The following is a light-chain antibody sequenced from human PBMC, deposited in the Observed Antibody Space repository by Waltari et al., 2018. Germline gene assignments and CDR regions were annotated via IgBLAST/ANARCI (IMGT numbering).Light chain of an antibody. CDR1: SDDVGGYNL. J-gene: IGLJ3*02. V-gene: IGLV2-23*02. Sequence: QSALTQPASVSGSPGQSITISCTGTSDDVGGYNLVSWYQQSSGKAPKLIIYEVHKLPSGVVSLFSASRSGKTASLTISGLQSEDEANYYCCSYAGTTSWVFGGGTKVTVL. CDR2: EVH. CDR3: CSYAGTTSWV.